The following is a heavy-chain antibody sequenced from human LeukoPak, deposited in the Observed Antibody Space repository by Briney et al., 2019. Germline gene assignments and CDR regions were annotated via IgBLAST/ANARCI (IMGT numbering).Heavy chain of an antibody. J-gene: IGHJ4*02. CDR1: GGSITSSSYY. CDR3: ARERAVTTYYYFDY. V-gene: IGHV4-39*07. CDR2: VYYSGNS. Sequence: SETLSLTCTVSGGSITSSSYYWGWIRQPPGKGLEWIGSVYYSGNSYNNPPLKSRVTLSVDTSKNQFSLKLSSVTAADTAVYYCARERAVTTYYYFDYWGQGTLVTVSS. D-gene: IGHD4-17*01.